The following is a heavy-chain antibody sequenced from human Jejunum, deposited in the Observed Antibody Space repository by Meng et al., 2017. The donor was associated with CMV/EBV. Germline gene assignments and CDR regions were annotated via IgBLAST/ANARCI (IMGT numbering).Heavy chain of an antibody. CDR2: ISGSAANT. J-gene: IGHJ4*02. Sequence: SGFTFSGYTMTWVRQAPGKGLGWVSAISGSAANTYYADSVKGRFTISRENSKNTLYLQMNSLRAEDTAVYYCAKERGSGSYYKGTDYWGQGTLVTVSS. V-gene: IGHV3-23*01. CDR1: GFTFSGYT. CDR3: AKERGSGSYYKGTDY. D-gene: IGHD3-10*01.